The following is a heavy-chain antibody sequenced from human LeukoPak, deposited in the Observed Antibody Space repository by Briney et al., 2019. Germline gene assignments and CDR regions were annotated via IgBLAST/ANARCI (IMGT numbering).Heavy chain of an antibody. CDR1: GFTFSSYG. V-gene: IGHV3-30*03. CDR3: ARDAGYGYDRFDY. D-gene: IGHD5-18*01. Sequence: GRSLRLSCAASGFTFSSYGMHWVRQAPGKGLEWVAVISYDGSNKYYADSVKGRFTISRDNSKNTLYLQMNSLRAEDTAVYYCARDAGYGYDRFDYWGQGTQVTVSS. J-gene: IGHJ4*02. CDR2: ISYDGSNK.